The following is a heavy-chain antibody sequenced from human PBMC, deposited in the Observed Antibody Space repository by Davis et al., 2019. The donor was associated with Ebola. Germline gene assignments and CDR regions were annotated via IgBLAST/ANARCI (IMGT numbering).Heavy chain of an antibody. Sequence: PGGSLRLSCAAFEFTVSSNYMSWVRQAPGKGLEWVSVIYGGGNTFYADSVKGRFTISRDNSKNTVYLQMNSLRAEDTAVYYCARGGNLGWGYYYGMDLWGKGTTVTVSS. CDR3: ARGGNLGWGYYYGMDL. CDR2: IYGGGNT. CDR1: EFTVSSNY. D-gene: IGHD3/OR15-3a*01. J-gene: IGHJ6*04. V-gene: IGHV3-53*01.